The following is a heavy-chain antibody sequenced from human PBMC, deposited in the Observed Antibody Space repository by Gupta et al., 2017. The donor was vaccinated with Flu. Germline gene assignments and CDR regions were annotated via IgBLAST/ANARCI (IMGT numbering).Heavy chain of an antibody. CDR3: ARRGIGAAGSHFDY. CDR1: GCSISSRSYY. Sequence: QLQLQESGPGLVKPSETLSLTCTVSGCSISSRSYYWGWIRQPPGKGLEWIGSIYYSGSTYYNPSLKSRVTISVDTSKNEFSLKLSSVTAADTAVYYWARRGIGAAGSHFDYWGQGTLVTVAS. J-gene: IGHJ4*02. CDR2: IYYSGST. D-gene: IGHD6-13*01. V-gene: IGHV4-39*01.